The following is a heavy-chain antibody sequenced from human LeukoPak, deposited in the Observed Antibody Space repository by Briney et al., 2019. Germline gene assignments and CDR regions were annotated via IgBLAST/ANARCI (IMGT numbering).Heavy chain of an antibody. CDR1: GYIFTELS. CDR3: ARSAYPNYGFDP. J-gene: IGHJ5*02. V-gene: IGHV1-2*02. D-gene: IGHD3-16*01. Sequence: ASVKVSCKVSGYIFTELSMHWVRQATGQGLEWMGWMNPNSGNTGYAQKFQGRVTMTRDTSISTAYMELSRLRSDDTAVYYCARSAYPNYGFDPWGQGTLVTVSS. CDR2: MNPNSGNT.